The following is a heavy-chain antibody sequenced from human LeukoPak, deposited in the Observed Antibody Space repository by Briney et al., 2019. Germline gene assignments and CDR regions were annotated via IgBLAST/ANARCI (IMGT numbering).Heavy chain of an antibody. CDR2: IGYDGSNK. J-gene: IGHJ3*01. CDR1: GFTFSDYA. CDR3: ARDRFMVRGVMVGTFDL. D-gene: IGHD3-10*01. Sequence: GGSLRLSCAASGFTFSDYAMHWVRQAPGKGLEWVAVIGYDGSNKYDADSVKGRFTISRDNSKNMMYLQMNSLRAEDTAVFYCARDRFMVRGVMVGTFDLWGQGTMVTFSS. V-gene: IGHV3-33*01.